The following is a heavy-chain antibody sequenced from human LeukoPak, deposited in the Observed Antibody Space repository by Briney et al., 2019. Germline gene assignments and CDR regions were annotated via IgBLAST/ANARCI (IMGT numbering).Heavy chain of an antibody. CDR3: ARDYERRGSSSVDY. D-gene: IGHD6-13*01. J-gene: IGHJ4*02. CDR1: GFIFGDYA. V-gene: IGHV3-48*03. CDR2: ISSSGSTI. Sequence: GGSLRLSCTTSGFIFGDYAMNWVRQAPGKGLEWVSYISSSGSTIYYADSVKGRFTISRDNAKNSLYLQMNSLRAEDTAVYYCARDYERRGSSSVDYWGQGTLVTVS.